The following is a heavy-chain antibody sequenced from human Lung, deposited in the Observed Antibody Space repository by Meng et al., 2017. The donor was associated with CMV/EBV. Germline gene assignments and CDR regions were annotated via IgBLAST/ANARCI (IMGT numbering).Heavy chain of an antibody. CDR3: AKDRGDGDAIAWFGYYYYGMDF. Sequence: GESLKISCAASGFTFSSYAMSWVRQAPGKGLEWVSAISGSGGSTYYADSVKGRFTISRDNSKNTLYLQMNSLRAEDTAVYYCAKDRGDGDAIAWFGYYYYGMDFWGRGXTVTVSS. CDR1: GFTFSSYA. CDR2: ISGSGGST. D-gene: IGHD3-10*01. J-gene: IGHJ6*02. V-gene: IGHV3-23*01.